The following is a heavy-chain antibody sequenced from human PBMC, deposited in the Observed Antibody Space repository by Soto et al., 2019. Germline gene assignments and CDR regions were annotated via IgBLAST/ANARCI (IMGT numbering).Heavy chain of an antibody. CDR1: GGTFSSYA. CDR2: IIPIFGTA. CDR3: ARRWGGPEAFDI. V-gene: IGHV1-69*01. Sequence: QVQLVQSGAEVKKPGSSVKVSCKASGGTFSSYAISWVRQAPGQGLEWMGWIIPIFGTANYAQKFQGRVTITADESTSTAYMELGSFRSADTDVYYCARRWGGPEAFDIWGQGTMVTVSS. J-gene: IGHJ3*02. D-gene: IGHD1-26*01.